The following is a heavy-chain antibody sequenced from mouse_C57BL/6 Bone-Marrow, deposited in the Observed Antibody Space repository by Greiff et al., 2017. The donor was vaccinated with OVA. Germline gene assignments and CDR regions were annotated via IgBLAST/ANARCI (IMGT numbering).Heavy chain of an antibody. D-gene: IGHD3-1*01. J-gene: IGHJ1*03. CDR1: GYTFTSYW. V-gene: IGHV1-72*01. Sequence: QVQLQQPGAELVKPGASVKLSCKASGYTFTSYWMHWVKQRPGRGLEWIGRIDPNSGGTKYNEKFKSKATLTVDKPSRTAYMQLSSMTSEDSAVDYWARNRGLLWYFDVWGTGTTVTVSS. CDR3: ARNRGLLWYFDV. CDR2: IDPNSGGT.